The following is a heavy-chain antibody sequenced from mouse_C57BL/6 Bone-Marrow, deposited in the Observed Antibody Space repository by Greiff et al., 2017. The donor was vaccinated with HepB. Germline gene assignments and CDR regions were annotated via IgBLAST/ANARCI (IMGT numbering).Heavy chain of an antibody. J-gene: IGHJ4*01. Sequence: QVQLQQSGAELVKPGASVKLSCKASGYTFTSYWMHWVKQRPGQGLEWIGMIHPNSGSTNYNEKFKSKATLTVDKSSSTAYMQLSSLTSEDSAVYYCARTGYYYGSSFLYYYAMDYWGQGTSVTVSS. V-gene: IGHV1-64*01. CDR2: IHPNSGST. CDR3: ARTGYYYGSSFLYYYAMDY. CDR1: GYTFTSYW. D-gene: IGHD1-1*01.